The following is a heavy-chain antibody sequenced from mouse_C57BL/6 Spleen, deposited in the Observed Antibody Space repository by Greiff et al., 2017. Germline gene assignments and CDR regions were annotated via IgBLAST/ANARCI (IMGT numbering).Heavy chain of an antibody. Sequence: VQLQQSGAELVKPGASVKISCKASGYTFTDYYINWVRQSPGQGLEWIGRIFPGSGSTYYHEKVKGKATLTVDKAYCTGNMLLHILTSKDSEFEFYERAGYYGSSPGLAYWGQGTLVTVSA. J-gene: IGHJ3*01. D-gene: IGHD1-1*01. CDR3: ERAGYYGSSPGLAY. V-gene: IGHV1-75*01. CDR1: GYTFTDYY. CDR2: IFPGSGST.